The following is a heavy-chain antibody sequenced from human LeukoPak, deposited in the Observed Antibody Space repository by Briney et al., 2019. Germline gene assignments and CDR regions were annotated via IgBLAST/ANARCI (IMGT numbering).Heavy chain of an antibody. CDR3: ARGGASSKFFDY. V-gene: IGHV4-59*01. CDR1: GGSIRTDY. J-gene: IGHJ4*02. CDR2: VHYSGTT. D-gene: IGHD6-6*01. Sequence: SLETLSLTCTVSGGSIRTDYWSWIRQPPGKGLEWIAFVHYSGTTNYNPSLKSRVTISVDTSKSQFSLKLSSVTAADTAVYYCARGGASSKFFDYWGQGALVTVSS.